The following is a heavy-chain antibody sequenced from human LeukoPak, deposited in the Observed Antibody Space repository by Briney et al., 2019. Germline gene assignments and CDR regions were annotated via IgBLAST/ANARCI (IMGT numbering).Heavy chain of an antibody. J-gene: IGHJ5*02. CDR3: ARPPYSSSWDPGWFDP. CDR2: ISSSSDYT. CDR1: GFTFSDYY. Sequence: GGSLRLSCAAPGFTFSDYYMAWIRQAPGKGLEWVSYISSSSDYTNYADSVRGRFTISRDNAKNSLYLQMNSLRAEDTAVYYCARPPYSSSWDPGWFDPWGQGTLITVSS. D-gene: IGHD6-13*01. V-gene: IGHV3-11*06.